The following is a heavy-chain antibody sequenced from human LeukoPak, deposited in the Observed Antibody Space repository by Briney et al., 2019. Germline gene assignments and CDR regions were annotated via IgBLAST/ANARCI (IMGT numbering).Heavy chain of an antibody. CDR1: EFTFRNHW. D-gene: IGHD3-10*01. V-gene: IGHV3-7*01. CDR3: ARDGGDDAFDI. Sequence: PGGSLRLSCAASEFTFRNHWMSWVRQAPGKGLEWVAYINLDGSEKSYVDSVKGRFTISRDNGKNSLYLQMNSLRAEGTAVYYCARDGGDDAFDIWGQGTMVTVSS. J-gene: IGHJ3*02. CDR2: INLDGSEK.